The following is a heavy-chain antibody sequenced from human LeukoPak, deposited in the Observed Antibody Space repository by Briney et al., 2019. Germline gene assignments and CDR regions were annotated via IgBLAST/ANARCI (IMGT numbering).Heavy chain of an antibody. V-gene: IGHV4-59*08. CDR2: LYYSGST. CDR3: ARHTSDGYGPAPYGFDI. D-gene: IGHD2-2*03. J-gene: IGHJ3*02. Sequence: TSETLSLTCTVSVASISSHYWSWIRQPPGKGLEWIGYLYYSGSTNYNPSLKSRVTISVDTSKNQFSLKLSSVTAADTAVYYCARHTSDGYGPAPYGFDIWGQGTMVTVSS. CDR1: VASISSHY.